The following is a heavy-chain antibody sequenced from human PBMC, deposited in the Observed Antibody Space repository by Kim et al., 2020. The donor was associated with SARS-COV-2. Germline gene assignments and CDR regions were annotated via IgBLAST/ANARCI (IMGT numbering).Heavy chain of an antibody. D-gene: IGHD5-18*01. J-gene: IGHJ6*02. CDR3: ARRNSYRDYYYYYGMDV. V-gene: IGHV4-39*01. Sequence: LKSRVTISVDTSKNQCSLKLSSVTAADTAVYYCARRNSYRDYYYYYGMDVWGQGTTVTVSS.